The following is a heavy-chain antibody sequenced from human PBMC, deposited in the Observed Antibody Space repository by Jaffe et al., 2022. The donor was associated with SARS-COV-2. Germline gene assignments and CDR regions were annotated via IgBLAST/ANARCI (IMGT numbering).Heavy chain of an antibody. CDR1: GFTFRDYI. Sequence: EVQLVESGGGLVKPGRSLRLSCTASGFTFRDYIMSWFRQAPGKGLEWVGFIRSKAYGGTTEYAASVKGRFTISRDDSKSIAYLQMNSLKTEDTAVYYCTREGYISSEDFDFWGQGTLVTVSS. CDR2: IRSKAYGGTT. J-gene: IGHJ4*02. CDR3: TREGYISSEDFDF. V-gene: IGHV3-49*05. D-gene: IGHD5-12*01.